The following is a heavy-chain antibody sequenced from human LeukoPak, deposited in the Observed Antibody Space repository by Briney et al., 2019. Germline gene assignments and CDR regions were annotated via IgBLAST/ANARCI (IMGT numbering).Heavy chain of an antibody. Sequence: GRSLTLSCAASGFTFDDYAMHWVRQAPGKGLEWVSGISWNSGSIGYADSVKGRFTISRDNAKNSLYLQMNSLRAEDTALYYCALCNETRDWFDPWGQGTLVTVSS. CDR2: ISWNSGSI. V-gene: IGHV3-9*01. CDR3: ALCNETRDWFDP. CDR1: GFTFDDYA. J-gene: IGHJ5*02.